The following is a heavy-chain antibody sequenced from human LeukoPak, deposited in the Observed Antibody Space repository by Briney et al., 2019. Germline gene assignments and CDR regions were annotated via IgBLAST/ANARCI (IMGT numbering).Heavy chain of an antibody. V-gene: IGHV1-2*02. D-gene: IGHD6-13*01. CDR3: ARDAIAAAGAGA. Sequence: ASVKVSCKASGYTFTDYFMHRVRQAPGQGLEWMGWINPNSGDTDYAQKFQGRVTMTRDTSISTAYLEVSRLTSDDTAVYFCARDAIAAAGAGAWGQGTLVTVSS. CDR1: GYTFTDYF. J-gene: IGHJ4*02. CDR2: INPNSGDT.